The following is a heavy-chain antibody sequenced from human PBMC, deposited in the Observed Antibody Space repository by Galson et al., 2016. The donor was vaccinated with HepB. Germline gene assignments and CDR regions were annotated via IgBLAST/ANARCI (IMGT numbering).Heavy chain of an antibody. J-gene: IGHJ6*02. D-gene: IGHD1-26*01. Sequence: LSLTCSASDHFLGSPSYYWAWIRQPPGKGLEWIGSLYDFDDRDIRYNPSLTGRATVSKDTSKRQFYPTLRSVTTADTAVYFCARVGARTGYNVFYFHAMDVWGQGTMVTVSS. CDR1: DHFLGSPSYY. CDR2: LYDFDDRDI. V-gene: IGHV4-39*07. CDR3: ARVGARTGYNVFYFHAMDV.